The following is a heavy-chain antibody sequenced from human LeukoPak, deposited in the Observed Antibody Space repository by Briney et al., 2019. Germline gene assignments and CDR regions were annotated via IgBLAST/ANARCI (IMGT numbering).Heavy chain of an antibody. CDR2: ISGSGGST. V-gene: IGHV3-23*01. J-gene: IGHJ4*02. D-gene: IGHD6-13*01. CDR1: EFTFSSYA. Sequence: GGSLRLSCAASEFTFSSYAMSWVRQAPGKGLEWVSAISGSGGSTYYADSVKGRFTISRDNSKNTLYLQMNSLRAEDTAVYYCAKARHDSSSWSFDYWGQGTLVTVSS. CDR3: AKARHDSSSWSFDY.